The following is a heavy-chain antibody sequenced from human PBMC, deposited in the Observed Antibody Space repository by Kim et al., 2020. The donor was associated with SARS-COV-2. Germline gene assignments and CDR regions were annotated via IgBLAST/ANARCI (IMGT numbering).Heavy chain of an antibody. D-gene: IGHD2-15*01. CDR2: INPSGGST. J-gene: IGHJ5*02. CDR3: ARDSCSGGSCYGANWFDP. Sequence: ASVKVSCKASGYTFTSYYMHWVRQAPGQGLEWMGIINPSGGSTSYAQKFQGRVTMTRDTSTSTVYMELSSLRSEDTAVYYCARDSCSGGSCYGANWFDPWGQGTLVTVSS. V-gene: IGHV1-46*01. CDR1: GYTFTSYY.